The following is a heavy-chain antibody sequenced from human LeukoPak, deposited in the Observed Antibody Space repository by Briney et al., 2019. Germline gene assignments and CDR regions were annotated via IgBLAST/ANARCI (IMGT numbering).Heavy chain of an antibody. CDR1: GGSISGYY. V-gene: IGHV4-59*08. CDR3: AKVSDRDSSGYYWGFEY. J-gene: IGHJ4*02. D-gene: IGHD3-22*01. CDR2: IYYSGST. Sequence: SETLSLTCTVSGGSISGYYWSWIRQPPGKGLECMGYIYYSGSTNYNPSLKSRVTISVDPSRNQFSLKLTSVTAADTAVYYCAKVSDRDSSGYYWGFEYWGQGTLVTVSS.